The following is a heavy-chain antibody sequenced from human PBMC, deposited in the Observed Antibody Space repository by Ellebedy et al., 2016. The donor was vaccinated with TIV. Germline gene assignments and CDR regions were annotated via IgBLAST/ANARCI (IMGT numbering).Heavy chain of an antibody. J-gene: IGHJ6*02. CDR1: GGSISSYY. CDR2: IYYSGST. CDR3: AREDRGAYYYYGMDV. D-gene: IGHD3-22*01. V-gene: IGHV4-59*01. Sequence: SETLSLXCTVSGGSISSYYWSWIRQPPGKGLEWIGYIYYSGSTNYNPSLKSRVTISVDTSKNQFSLKLSSVTAADTAVYYCAREDRGAYYYYGMDVWGQGTTVTVSS.